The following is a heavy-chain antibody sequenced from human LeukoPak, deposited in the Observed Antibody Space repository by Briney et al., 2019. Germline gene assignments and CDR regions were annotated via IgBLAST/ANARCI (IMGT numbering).Heavy chain of an antibody. CDR2: IKSKTDGGTT. J-gene: IGHJ4*02. CDR3: SRGGYSLRY. D-gene: IGHD5-18*01. V-gene: IGHV3-15*01. Sequence: GGSLRLSCAASGVTFSNAWMSWVRQAPGKGLEWVGRIKSKTDGGTTDYAAPVKGRFTISRDDSKTTLYLQMNSLKPEDTAVYYCSRGGYSLRYWGQGTLVTVSS. CDR1: GVTFSNAW.